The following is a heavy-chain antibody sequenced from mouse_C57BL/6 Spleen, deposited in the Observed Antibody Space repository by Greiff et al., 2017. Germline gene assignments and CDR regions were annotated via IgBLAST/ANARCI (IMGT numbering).Heavy chain of an antibody. Sequence: DVKLVESGGGLVKPGGSLKLSCAASGFTFSDYGMHWVRQAPEKGLEWVAYISSGSSTIYYADTVKGRFTISRDNAKNTLFLQMTSLRSEDTAMYYCARGEIYSNYAMDYWGQGTSVTVSS. CDR1: GFTFSDYG. CDR2: ISSGSSTI. CDR3: ARGEIYSNYAMDY. D-gene: IGHD2-5*01. J-gene: IGHJ4*01. V-gene: IGHV5-17*01.